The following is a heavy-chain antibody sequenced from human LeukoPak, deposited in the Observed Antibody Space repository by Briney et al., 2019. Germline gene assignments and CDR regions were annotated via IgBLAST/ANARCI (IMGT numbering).Heavy chain of an antibody. CDR2: FDPEDGET. Sequence: GRSLRLSCAASGFTFSSYGMHWVRQAPGKGLEWMGGFDPEDGETIYAQKFQGRVTMTEDTSTDTAYMELSSLRSEDTAVYYCATDLAGYCSSTSCFTWGQGTLVTVSS. J-gene: IGHJ5*02. V-gene: IGHV1-24*01. CDR1: GFTFSSYG. D-gene: IGHD2-2*01. CDR3: ATDLAGYCSSTSCFT.